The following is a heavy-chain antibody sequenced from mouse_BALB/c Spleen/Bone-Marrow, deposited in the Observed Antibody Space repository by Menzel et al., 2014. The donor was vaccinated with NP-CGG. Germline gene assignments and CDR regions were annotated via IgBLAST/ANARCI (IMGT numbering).Heavy chain of an antibody. J-gene: IGHJ2*01. V-gene: IGHV1-82*01. D-gene: IGHD1-1*01. Sequence: QVQLQQSGPELVKPGASVKISCKASGYAFSSSWMNWVKQRPGQGLEWIGRIYPGDGDTNYNGKFKGKATLTVDRSSSTAYMQLSSLTSVDSAVYFCARDYYGSSYDYWGQGTTLTVSS. CDR2: IYPGDGDT. CDR3: ARDYYGSSYDY. CDR1: GYAFSSSW.